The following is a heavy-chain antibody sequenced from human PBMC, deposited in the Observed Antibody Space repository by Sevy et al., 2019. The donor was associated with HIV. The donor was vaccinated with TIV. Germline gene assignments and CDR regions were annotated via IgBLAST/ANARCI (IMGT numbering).Heavy chain of an antibody. D-gene: IGHD3-10*01. CDR2: IRSKAYGGKT. V-gene: IGHV3-49*03. J-gene: IGHJ5*02. CDR3: TRFPPLLWLGEPWDWFDP. CDR1: GFTFGDYA. Sequence: GGSLRLSCTASGFTFGDYAMSWFRQAPGKGLEWVGFIRSKAYGGKTEYAASVKGRFTISRDDSKSIAYLQMNSLKTDDTAAYYCTRFPPLLWLGEPWDWFDPWGQGTLVTVSS.